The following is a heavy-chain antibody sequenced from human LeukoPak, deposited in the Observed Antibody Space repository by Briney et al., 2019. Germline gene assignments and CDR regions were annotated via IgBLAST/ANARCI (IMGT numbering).Heavy chain of an antibody. Sequence: GESLKISCKGSGYSFTSYWMSWVRQAPGKGLEWVANINHDGSLKYYVDSVKGRFTISRDNAKKSLYLQMNSLRAEDTAVYSCARNVPGGDDVWGLGTMVTVSS. CDR1: GYSFTSYW. V-gene: IGHV3-7*01. J-gene: IGHJ3*01. D-gene: IGHD3-10*02. CDR2: INHDGSLK. CDR3: ARNVPGGDDV.